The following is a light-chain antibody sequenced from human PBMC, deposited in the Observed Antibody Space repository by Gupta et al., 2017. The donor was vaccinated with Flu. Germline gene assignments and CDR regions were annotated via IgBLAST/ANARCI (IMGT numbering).Light chain of an antibody. J-gene: IGKJ2*03. CDR1: QSVNNY. CDR2: DAS. Sequence: EDVLTQSPATLSLSPGERATLSCRASQSVNNYLGWYQQKPGQAPRLLIYDASDRATGIPARFSGSGSGTDFTLTISSLEPEDFAVYYCQQRSNWPLYSFGQGTKLEIK. V-gene: IGKV3-11*01. CDR3: QQRSNWPLYS.